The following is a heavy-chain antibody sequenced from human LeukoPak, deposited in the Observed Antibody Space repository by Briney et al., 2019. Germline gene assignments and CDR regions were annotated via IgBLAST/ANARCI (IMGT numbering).Heavy chain of an antibody. V-gene: IGHV4-4*07. Sequence: SETLSLTCTVSGGSISSYYWSWIRQPAGKGLEWIGRMYTSGSTNHNPSLKSRVTMSVDTSKNQFSLKLSSVTAADTAVYYCARAPEYYDFWSGQGPDYYYYYYMDVWGKGTTVTVSS. CDR1: GGSISSYY. CDR2: MYTSGST. D-gene: IGHD3-3*01. CDR3: ARAPEYYDFWSGQGPDYYYYYYMDV. J-gene: IGHJ6*03.